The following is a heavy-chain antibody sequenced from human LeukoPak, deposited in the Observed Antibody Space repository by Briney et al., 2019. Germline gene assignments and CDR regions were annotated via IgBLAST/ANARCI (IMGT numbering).Heavy chain of an antibody. CDR3: ARDQEQWLSLWHFDY. D-gene: IGHD6-19*01. Sequence: HPGGSLRLSCAASGFIFNNYEMNWVRQAPGKGLEWVSYISSTGSTIFYADSVKGRFTISRDNAKNSLYLQMNSLRVEDTAVYYCARDQEQWLSLWHFDYWGQGTLVTVSS. CDR2: ISSTGSTI. CDR1: GFIFNNYE. V-gene: IGHV3-48*03. J-gene: IGHJ4*02.